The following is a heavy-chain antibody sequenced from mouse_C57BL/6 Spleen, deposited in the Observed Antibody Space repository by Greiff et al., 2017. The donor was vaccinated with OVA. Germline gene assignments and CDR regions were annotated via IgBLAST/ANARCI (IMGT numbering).Heavy chain of an antibody. Sequence: EAQLQQSGPELVKPGASVKIPCKASGYTFTDYNMDWVKQSHGKSLEWIGDINPNNGGTIYNQKFKGKATLTVDKSSSTAYMELRSLTSEDTAVYYCARSNDYYAMDYWGQGTSVTVSS. CDR1: GYTFTDYN. V-gene: IGHV1-18*01. CDR3: ARSNDYYAMDY. CDR2: INPNNGGT. J-gene: IGHJ4*01.